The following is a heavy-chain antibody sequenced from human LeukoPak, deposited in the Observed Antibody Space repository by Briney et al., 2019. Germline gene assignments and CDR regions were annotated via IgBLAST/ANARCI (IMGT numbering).Heavy chain of an antibody. V-gene: IGHV3-21*01. J-gene: IGHJ4*02. CDR2: ISSSGTYV. Sequence: PGGSLRLSCAASGFTFSSYSMNWVRQAPGKGLEWVSSISSSGTYVYYADSVKGRFTISRDNAKNSLPLQMNSLRADDAAVYYCAREGSGWYGNFDYWGQGTLVTVSS. CDR1: GFTFSSYS. CDR3: AREGSGWYGNFDY. D-gene: IGHD6-19*01.